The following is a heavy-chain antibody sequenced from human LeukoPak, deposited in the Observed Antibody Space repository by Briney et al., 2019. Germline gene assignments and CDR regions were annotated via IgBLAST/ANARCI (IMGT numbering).Heavy chain of an antibody. J-gene: IGHJ5*02. D-gene: IGHD1-26*01. CDR3: ARSPGATTGWFDP. CDR2: INPNSGGT. V-gene: IGHV1-2*02. CDR1: GYTFTGYY. Sequence: GASVKVSCKASGYTFTGYYMYWVRQAPGQGLEWMGWINPNSGGTNYAQKFQGRVTMTRDTSIRTAYMELSRLISDDTAVYDCARSPGATTGWFDPWGQGTLVTVSS.